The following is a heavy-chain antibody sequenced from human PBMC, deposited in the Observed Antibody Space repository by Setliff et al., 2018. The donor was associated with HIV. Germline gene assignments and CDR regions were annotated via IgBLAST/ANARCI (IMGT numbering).Heavy chain of an antibody. J-gene: IGHJ4*02. D-gene: IGHD3-16*01. CDR2: IHAGNGYT. CDR3: ARIWGIPPLYYFDY. CDR1: GYTFTSCA. Sequence: ASVKVSCKASGYTFTSCAMHWVRQAPGQRLEWMGWIHAGNGYTKYSQKFQGRVTFTRDTSASAAYMDLSSLRSEDTAVYYCARIWGIPPLYYFDYWGQGTLVTVSS. V-gene: IGHV1-3*01.